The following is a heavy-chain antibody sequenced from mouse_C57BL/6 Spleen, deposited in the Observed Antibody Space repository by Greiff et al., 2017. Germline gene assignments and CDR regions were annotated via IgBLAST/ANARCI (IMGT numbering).Heavy chain of an antibody. J-gene: IGHJ1*03. CDR1: GYTFTSYW. D-gene: IGHD1-1*01. Sequence: VQLQQPGAELARPGSSVKLSCKASGYTFTSYWMHWVKQRPIQGLEWIGNIDPSDSETHYNQKFKDKATLTVDKSSSTAYMQLSSLTSEGSAVYYCARGDYYGSRHFDVWGTGTTVTVSA. V-gene: IGHV1-52*01. CDR3: ARGDYYGSRHFDV. CDR2: IDPSDSET.